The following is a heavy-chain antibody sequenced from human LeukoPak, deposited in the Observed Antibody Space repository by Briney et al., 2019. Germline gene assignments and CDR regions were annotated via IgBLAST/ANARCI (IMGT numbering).Heavy chain of an antibody. Sequence: GGPLRLSCAASGFTFSDYYKSWIRHAPGKGLEWVSVISDSGGSTYYADSVKGRFTISRDNSKNTLYLQMNSLRAEDTAVYYCAKAIVRLHYYGEVDYWGQGTLVTVSS. D-gene: IGHD3-10*01. V-gene: IGHV3-23*01. CDR1: GFTFSDYY. CDR2: ISDSGGST. J-gene: IGHJ4*02. CDR3: AKAIVRLHYYGEVDY.